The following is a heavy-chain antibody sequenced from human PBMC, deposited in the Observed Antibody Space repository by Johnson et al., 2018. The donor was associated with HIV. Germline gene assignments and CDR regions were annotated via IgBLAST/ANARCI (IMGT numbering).Heavy chain of an antibody. V-gene: IGHV3-7*05. CDR3: AKESSYYYDNSGHY. CDR1: GFTFSSYW. J-gene: IGHJ3*01. Sequence: VQLVESGGGLVQPGGSLRLSCAASGFTFSSYWMSWVRQAPGKGLEWVANIKQDGSEKYYVDSVKGRFTISRDNAKNSLFLQMNSLRAEDTAVYYCAKESSYYYDNSGHYWGQGTMVTVSS. CDR2: IKQDGSEK. D-gene: IGHD3-22*01.